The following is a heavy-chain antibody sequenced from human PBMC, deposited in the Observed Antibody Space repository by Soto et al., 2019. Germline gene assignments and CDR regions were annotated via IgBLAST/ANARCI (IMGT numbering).Heavy chain of an antibody. Sequence: QVQLQESGPGLVKPSEPLSLTCTVSGGSISRYYWSWIRQPPGKGLEWIGYIYYSGSTNYNPSLKSRVTISVDTSKNQFSLKLSSVTAADTAVDYCARDAEGIASRYYYGMDVWGQGTTVTVSS. J-gene: IGHJ6*02. CDR3: ARDAEGIASRYYYGMDV. CDR1: GGSISRYY. CDR2: IYYSGST. D-gene: IGHD6-13*01. V-gene: IGHV4-59*01.